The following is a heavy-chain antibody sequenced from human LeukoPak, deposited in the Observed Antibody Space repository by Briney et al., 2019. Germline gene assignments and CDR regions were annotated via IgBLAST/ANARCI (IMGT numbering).Heavy chain of an antibody. Sequence: KPSETLSLTCTVSGGSVRSGSYYWSWIRQPPGKGLEWIGYIYYSGSTNYNPSLKSRVTISVDTSKNQFSLKLSSVTAADTAVYYCARSPSSSTTYYTIEYWGLGTLVTVSS. CDR1: GGSVRSGSYY. D-gene: IGHD2-2*02. V-gene: IGHV4-61*01. CDR2: IYYSGST. J-gene: IGHJ4*02. CDR3: ARSPSSSTTYYTIEY.